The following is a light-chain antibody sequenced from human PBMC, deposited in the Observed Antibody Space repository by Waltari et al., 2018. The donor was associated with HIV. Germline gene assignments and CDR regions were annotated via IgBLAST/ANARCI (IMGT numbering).Light chain of an antibody. J-gene: IGLJ1*01. CDR1: SSDVGAYNY. Sequence: QSALTQPASVSGSPGQSITISCTGSSSDVGAYNYVSWKADGSPVKAGVETTKPSKQGNNKYAASSYLSLTPEQWKSHRSYSCQVTLTISGLQTEDEADYYCNSYSTTYTPCVFGTGTRVTVL. V-gene: IGLV2-14*01. CDR3: NSYSTTYTPCV. CDR2: GNNK.